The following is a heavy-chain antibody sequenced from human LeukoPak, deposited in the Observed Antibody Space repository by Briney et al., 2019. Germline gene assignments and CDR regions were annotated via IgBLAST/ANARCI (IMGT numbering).Heavy chain of an antibody. CDR2: IDHRGDT. Sequence: SETLSLTCAVYGGSFSRYYWSWIRQSPGKGLEWIAEIDHRGDTTYNPSVKSRVTISVDTSKNQFSLKVRSLSAADTAVYYCARGATISETGYFDFWGQGTLVTVSS. D-gene: IGHD5-24*01. J-gene: IGHJ4*03. CDR1: GGSFSRYY. CDR3: ARGATISETGYFDF. V-gene: IGHV4-34*01.